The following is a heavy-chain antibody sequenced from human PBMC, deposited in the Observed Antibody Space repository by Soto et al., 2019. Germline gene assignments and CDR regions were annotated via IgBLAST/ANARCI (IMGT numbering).Heavy chain of an antibody. CDR2: IYSTVST. CDR1: GGSISSSLYY. Sequence: PSETLSLTCTVSGGSISSSLYYWGWIRQPPGKGLEWIGTIYSTVSTHYNPSLKSRVTISVDTSKNQFSLKLNSVTAADTAVYYCARLPHYDTPPVTFDIWGQWAMVTVSS. D-gene: IGHD3-22*01. J-gene: IGHJ3*02. CDR3: ARLPHYDTPPVTFDI. V-gene: IGHV4-39*01.